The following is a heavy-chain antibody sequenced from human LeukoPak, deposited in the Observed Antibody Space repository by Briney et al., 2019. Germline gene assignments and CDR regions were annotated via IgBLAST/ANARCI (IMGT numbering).Heavy chain of an antibody. D-gene: IGHD5-18*01. J-gene: IGHJ4*02. V-gene: IGHV5-10-1*01. CDR3: AVYDRDAGYSYGSPFDY. CDR2: IDPSDSYT. Sequence: GESLKISCKGSGYSFASYWISWVRQMPEKGLEWMGRIDPSDSYTNYSPSFQGHVTISADKSISTAYLQWSSLKASDTAMYYCAVYDRDAGYSYGSPFDYWGQGTLVTVSS. CDR1: GYSFASYW.